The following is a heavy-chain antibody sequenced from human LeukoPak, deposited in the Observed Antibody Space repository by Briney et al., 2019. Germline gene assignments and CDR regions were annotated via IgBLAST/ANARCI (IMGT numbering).Heavy chain of an antibody. Sequence: ASVKVSCKTSGYTFTNYDINWVRQAAGQELEWMGWVNPDSGDTGFAQRFQGRLTITTNTSARIAYMEMSGLTSEDTAVYYCTRDWTYWGPGTLVAVSS. D-gene: IGHD1-1*01. CDR3: TRDWTY. V-gene: IGHV1-8*01. J-gene: IGHJ4*02. CDR1: GYTFTNYD. CDR2: VNPDSGDT.